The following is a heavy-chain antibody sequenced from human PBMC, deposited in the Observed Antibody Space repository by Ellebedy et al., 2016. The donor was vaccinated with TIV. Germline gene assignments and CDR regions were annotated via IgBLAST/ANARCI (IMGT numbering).Heavy chain of an antibody. Sequence: MPSETLSLTCTVSGGSISNSDYYWNWIRQPPGKGLAWIGSIYYSVSAYYNPSLKSRVTVSVDTSKNQFSLNLSSVTAADTAVYYCAREPALPRGRFDTWGQGALVTVSS. J-gene: IGHJ5*02. CDR1: GGSISNSDYY. CDR3: AREPALPRGRFDT. CDR2: IYYSVSA. D-gene: IGHD1-14*01. V-gene: IGHV4-39*07.